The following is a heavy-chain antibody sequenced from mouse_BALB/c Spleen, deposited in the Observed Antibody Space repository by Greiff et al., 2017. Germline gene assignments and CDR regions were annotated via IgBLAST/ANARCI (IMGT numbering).Heavy chain of an antibody. D-gene: IGHD1-1*01. CDR3: ACGNGSSYEAMDY. Sequence: EVHLVESGGGLVKPGGSLKLSCAASGFTFSDYYMYWVRQTPEKRLEWVATISDGGSYTYYPDSVKGRFTITRDNAKNNLYLQMSTLKSEDTAIYVCACGNGSSYEAMDYWGQGTSVTVSS. J-gene: IGHJ4*01. CDR1: GFTFSDYY. V-gene: IGHV5-4*02. CDR2: ISDGGSYT.